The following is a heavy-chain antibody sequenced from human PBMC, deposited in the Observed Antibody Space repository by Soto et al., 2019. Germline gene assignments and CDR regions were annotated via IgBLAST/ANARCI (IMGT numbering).Heavy chain of an antibody. V-gene: IGHV3-49*03. CDR3: TREYYYDSSPALGAFDI. CDR2: IRSKAYGGTT. D-gene: IGHD3-22*01. CDR1: GFTFGDYA. J-gene: IGHJ3*02. Sequence: GGSLRLSCTASGFTFGDYAMSWFRQAPGKGLEWVGFIRSKAYGGTTEYAASVKGRFTISRDDSKSIAYLQMNSLKTEDTAVYYCTREYYYDSSPALGAFDIWGQGTMVTVS.